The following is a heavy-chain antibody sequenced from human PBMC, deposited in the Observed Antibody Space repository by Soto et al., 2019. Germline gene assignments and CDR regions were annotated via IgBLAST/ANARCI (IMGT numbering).Heavy chain of an antibody. J-gene: IGHJ6*03. CDR2: IFSNDEK. Sequence: QVTLKESGPVLVKPTETLTLTCSVSGFSLSNARMGVSWIRQPPGKALEWLAHIFSNDEKSYSTSLKSRLTISTDTSKSQVVLTMTNMDPVDTATYYCARIPTSSTAIYYYYMDVWGKGTTVTVSS. CDR1: GFSLSNARMG. CDR3: ARIPTSSTAIYYYYMDV. V-gene: IGHV2-26*01. D-gene: IGHD4-4*01.